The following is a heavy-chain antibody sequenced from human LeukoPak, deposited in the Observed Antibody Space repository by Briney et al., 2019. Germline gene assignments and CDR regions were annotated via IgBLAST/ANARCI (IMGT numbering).Heavy chain of an antibody. Sequence: GGSLTLSCAASGFTFSNYAMAWVRQAPGKGLEWVSTISGSGGTTYHADSVKGRFTISRDNSKNTLYLQMNSLRAEDTAVYYCARETGDLDYWGQGTLVTVSS. CDR2: ISGSGGTT. CDR3: ARETGDLDY. V-gene: IGHV3-23*01. CDR1: GFTFSNYA. J-gene: IGHJ4*02. D-gene: IGHD7-27*01.